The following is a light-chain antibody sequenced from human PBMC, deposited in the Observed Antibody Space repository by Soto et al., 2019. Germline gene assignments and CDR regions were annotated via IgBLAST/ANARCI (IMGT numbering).Light chain of an antibody. J-gene: IGKJ1*01. CDR1: QSVLYSSNNNNY. CDR3: QQYYSTPQT. Sequence: DILMTQSPDSLAVSLGEGATINCKSSQSVLYSSNNNNYLAWYQQKPGHPPKLLIYWASTRESGVPDRFSGSGSGTDFTLTISSLQAEDVAVYYCQQYYSTPQTFGQGTKVDIK. CDR2: WAS. V-gene: IGKV4-1*01.